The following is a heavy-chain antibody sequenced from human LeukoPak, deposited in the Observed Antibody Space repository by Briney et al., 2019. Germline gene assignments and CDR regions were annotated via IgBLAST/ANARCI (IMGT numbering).Heavy chain of an antibody. CDR2: INPNSGGT. V-gene: IGHV1-2*06. Sequence: ASVKVSCKASGYTFIDYCIHWVRQAPGQGLEWMGRINPNSGGTNYAQKFQGRVTMTSDTSISTAYMELSRLRSDDTAVYYCARGHGGAMENLDYWGQGTLVTVSS. D-gene: IGHD5-18*01. CDR1: GYTFIDYC. CDR3: ARGHGGAMENLDY. J-gene: IGHJ4*02.